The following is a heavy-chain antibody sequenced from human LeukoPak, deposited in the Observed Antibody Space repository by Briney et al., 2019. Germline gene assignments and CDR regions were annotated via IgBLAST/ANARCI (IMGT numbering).Heavy chain of an antibody. V-gene: IGHV1-3*01. CDR2: INAGNGNT. CDR3: ARSGSAMVRGVPWRDNWFDP. CDR1: GYTFTSYA. D-gene: IGHD3-10*01. J-gene: IGHJ5*02. Sequence: ASVKVSSKDPGYTFTSYAMHWVRHAPGQRLEWMGQINAGNGNTKYSQTLQGSVTITRDTSASTAYMELSSLRSEDTAVYYCARSGSAMVRGVPWRDNWFDPWGQGTLVTVSS.